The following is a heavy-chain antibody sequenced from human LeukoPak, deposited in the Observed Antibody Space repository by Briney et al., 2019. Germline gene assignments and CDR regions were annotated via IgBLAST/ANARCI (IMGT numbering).Heavy chain of an antibody. V-gene: IGHV4-34*01. CDR3: ARRWYHAYCDY. J-gene: IGHJ4*02. CDR1: GFTFSSYA. Sequence: GSLRLSCAASGFTFSSYAMTWVRQPPGKGLEWIGEINHSGSTNYNPSLKSRVTVSADTSKNQFSLKLTSVTAADTAVYYCARRWYHAYCDYWGQGSLVTVSS. D-gene: IGHD2-15*01. CDR2: INHSGST.